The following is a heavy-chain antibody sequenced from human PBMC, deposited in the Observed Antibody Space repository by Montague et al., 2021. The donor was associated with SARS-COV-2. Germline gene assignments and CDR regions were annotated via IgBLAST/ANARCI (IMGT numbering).Heavy chain of an antibody. CDR3: ASLTLGYCSSTSCYSDWFDP. CDR2: INHSGGT. CDR1: GGSFSGYY. J-gene: IGHJ5*02. V-gene: IGHV4-34*01. Sequence: SETLSLTCAVYGGSFSGYYWSWIRQPPGKGLEWIGEINHSGGTNYNPSLKSRVTISVDTSKNQFPLKLSSVTAADTAVYYCASLTLGYCSSTSCYSDWFDPWGQGTLVTVSS. D-gene: IGHD2-2*02.